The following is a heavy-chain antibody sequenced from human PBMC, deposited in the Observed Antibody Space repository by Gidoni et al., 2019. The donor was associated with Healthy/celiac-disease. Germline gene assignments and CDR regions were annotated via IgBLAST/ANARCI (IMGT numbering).Heavy chain of an antibody. Sequence: EVQLVESGGGLVKPGGSVRLSCAASGFTSSSSSLNWVRQAPGKGLEWVSSISSSSSYIYYADSVKGRFTISRDNAKNSLYLQMNSLRAEDTAVYYCARDRGYCSSTSCPPDDAFDIWGQGTMVTVSS. J-gene: IGHJ3*02. CDR2: ISSSSSYI. D-gene: IGHD2-2*01. CDR1: GFTSSSSS. CDR3: ARDRGYCSSTSCPPDDAFDI. V-gene: IGHV3-21*01.